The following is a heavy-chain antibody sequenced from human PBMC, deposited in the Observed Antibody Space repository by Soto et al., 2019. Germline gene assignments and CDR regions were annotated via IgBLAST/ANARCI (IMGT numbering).Heavy chain of an antibody. D-gene: IGHD3-10*01. J-gene: IGHJ6*02. V-gene: IGHV1-69*13. CDR1: GGTFSSYA. Sequence: ASVKVSCKASGGTFSSYAISWVRQAPGQGLEWMGGIIPIFGTANYAQKFQGRVTITADESTSTAYMELSSLRSEDTAVYYCARDVGRYYYGSGSYYYYGMDVWG. CDR3: ARDVGRYYYGSGSYYYYGMDV. CDR2: IIPIFGTA.